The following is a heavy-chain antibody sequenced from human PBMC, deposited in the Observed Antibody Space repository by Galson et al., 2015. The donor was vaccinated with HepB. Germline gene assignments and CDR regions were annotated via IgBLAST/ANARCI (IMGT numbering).Heavy chain of an antibody. CDR1: GFTFSNYA. Sequence: SLRLSCAASGFTFSNYAMNWVHQAPGKGLEWVSGISGSGGSTDYADSVKGRFTISRDNSKNTLYLQMNSLRGEDTAVYYCAKRPNMANIADSWGYWYFDLWGRGTLVTVST. V-gene: IGHV3-23*01. D-gene: IGHD3-16*01. CDR3: AKRPNMANIADSWGYWYFDL. CDR2: ISGSGGST. J-gene: IGHJ2*01.